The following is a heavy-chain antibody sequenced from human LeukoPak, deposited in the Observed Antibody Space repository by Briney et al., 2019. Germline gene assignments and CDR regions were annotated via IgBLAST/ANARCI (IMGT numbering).Heavy chain of an antibody. V-gene: IGHV3-11*06. CDR3: ARAGYCSSTSCYTFYGMDV. CDR2: ISSSSSYT. CDR1: GFTFSDYY. Sequence: GGSLRLSCAASGFTFSDYYMSWIRQAPGKGLEWVSYISSSSSYTNYADSAKGRFTISRDNAKNSLYLQMNSLRAEDTAVYYCARAGYCSSTSCYTFYGMDVWGKGTTVTVSS. J-gene: IGHJ6*04. D-gene: IGHD2-2*01.